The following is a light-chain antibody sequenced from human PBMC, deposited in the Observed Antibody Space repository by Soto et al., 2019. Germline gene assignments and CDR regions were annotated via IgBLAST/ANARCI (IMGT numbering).Light chain of an antibody. V-gene: IGKV1-39*01. CDR1: QSISSY. CDR3: QRRHSSPPIT. Sequence: DIQMTLSPSSLSASVGDRVTITCRASQSISSYLAWYQQKPGKAPELLIYAASTLRSRGPSRFSGSGTGTDFTLTISSLQPQDFATYNCQRRHSSPPITFGQGTRLEIK. J-gene: IGKJ5*01. CDR2: AAS.